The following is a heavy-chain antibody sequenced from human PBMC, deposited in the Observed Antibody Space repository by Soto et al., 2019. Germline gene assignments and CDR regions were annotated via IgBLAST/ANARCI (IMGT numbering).Heavy chain of an antibody. CDR1: GGSIISGGYY. CDR3: ARGAPYGSGSHGAFDI. V-gene: IGHV4-61*08. Sequence: PSETLCLTCTVSGGSIISGGYYWIRNHQHPGKGLEWIGYIYYSGSTNYNPSLKSRVTISVDTSKNQFSLKLSSVTAADTAVYYCARGAPYGSGSHGAFDIWGQGTMVTVSS. CDR2: IYYSGST. D-gene: IGHD3-10*01. J-gene: IGHJ3*02.